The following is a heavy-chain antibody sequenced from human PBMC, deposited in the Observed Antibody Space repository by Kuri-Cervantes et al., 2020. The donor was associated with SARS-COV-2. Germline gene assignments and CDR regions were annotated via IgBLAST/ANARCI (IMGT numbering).Heavy chain of an antibody. CDR2: IWYDGSNK. V-gene: IGHV3-33*01. J-gene: IGHJ6*02. D-gene: IGHD5-18*01. CDR1: GFTFSSYG. CDR3: ARVHSYGPQDYYYYGMDV. Sequence: GESLKISCAASGFTFSSYGMHWVRQAPGKGLEWVAVIWYDGSNKYYADSVKGRFTISRDNSKNTLYLQMNSLRAEDTAVYYCARVHSYGPQDYYYYGMDVWGQGTTVTVSS.